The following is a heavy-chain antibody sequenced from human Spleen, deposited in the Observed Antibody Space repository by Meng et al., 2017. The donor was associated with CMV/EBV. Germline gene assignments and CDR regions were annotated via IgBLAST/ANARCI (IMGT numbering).Heavy chain of an antibody. CDR2: IHPHRGDT. D-gene: IGHD7-27*01. Sequence: SCKASGYTFTAHYFHWVRQAPGQGLEWMGWIHPHRGDTNYAQQFQGRVTLTRDTSINTGYMELTRLTSDDTAVYYCARDNKWGSDYWGQGTLVTVSS. J-gene: IGHJ4*02. CDR3: ARDNKWGSDY. CDR1: GYTFTAHY. V-gene: IGHV1-2*02.